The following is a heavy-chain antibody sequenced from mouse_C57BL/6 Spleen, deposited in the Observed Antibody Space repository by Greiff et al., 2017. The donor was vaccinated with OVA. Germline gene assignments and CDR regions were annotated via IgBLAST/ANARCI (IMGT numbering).Heavy chain of an antibody. J-gene: IGHJ2*01. CDR2: VSSGGSYT. CDR3: ASLKDYFDY. V-gene: IGHV5-6*01. D-gene: IGHD1-3*01. Sequence: EVQLVESGGDLVKPGGSLKLSCAASGFTFSSYGMSWVRQTPDKRLEWVATVSSGGSYTYYPDSVKGRFTSSRDNAKNTLYLQMSSLKSEDTAMYYCASLKDYFDYWGQGTTLTVSS. CDR1: GFTFSSYG.